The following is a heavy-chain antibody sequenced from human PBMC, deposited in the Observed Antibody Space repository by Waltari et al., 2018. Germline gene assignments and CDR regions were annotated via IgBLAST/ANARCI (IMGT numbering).Heavy chain of an antibody. V-gene: IGHV3-9*01. J-gene: IGHJ3*02. Sequence: EVQLVESGGGLVQPGRSLRLSCAASGFTFDDYAMHWVRQAPGKGLEWVSGISWNSGSIGYADSVKGRFTISRDNAKNSLYLQMNSLRAEDTALYYCAKDRGGSGWYGMVAFDIWGQGTMVIVSS. CDR1: GFTFDDYA. CDR3: AKDRGGSGWYGMVAFDI. D-gene: IGHD6-19*01. CDR2: ISWNSGSI.